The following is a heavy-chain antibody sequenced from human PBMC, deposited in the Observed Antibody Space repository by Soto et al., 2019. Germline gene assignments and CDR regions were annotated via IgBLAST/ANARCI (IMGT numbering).Heavy chain of an antibody. Sequence: QVHLVQSGGEVKKPGTSVKVSCTASGYTFNSHGISWVRQAPGQGLEWMGWINTYSGKTNYAQKFQGRVTMTTTTPTNTTYLELRSLRSGDTAVYYCARGPGGATKPYYYYAMDVWGQGTPITVSS. V-gene: IGHV1-18*04. CDR1: GYTFNSHG. CDR2: INTYSGKT. CDR3: ARGPGGATKPYYYYAMDV. J-gene: IGHJ6*01. D-gene: IGHD1-26*01.